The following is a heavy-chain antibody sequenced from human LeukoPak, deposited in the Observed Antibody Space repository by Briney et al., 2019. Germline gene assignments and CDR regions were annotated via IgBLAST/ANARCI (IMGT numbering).Heavy chain of an antibody. J-gene: IGHJ5*02. V-gene: IGHV4-39*07. Sequence: SETLSLTCTVSGGSISSSSYYWGWIRQPPGKGLEWIGSIYYSGSTYYNPSLKSRVTISVDTSKNQFSLKLSSVTAADTAVYYCARDSGYDILTGYYERTNNWFDPWGQGTLVTVSS. CDR1: GGSISSSSYY. D-gene: IGHD3-9*01. CDR3: ARDSGYDILTGYYERTNNWFDP. CDR2: IYYSGST.